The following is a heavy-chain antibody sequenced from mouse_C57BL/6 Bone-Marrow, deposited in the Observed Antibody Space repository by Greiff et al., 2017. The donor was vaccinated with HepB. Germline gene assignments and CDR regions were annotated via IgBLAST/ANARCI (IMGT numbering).Heavy chain of an antibody. CDR2: IDPETGGT. CDR3: TRRDGSSHYYAMDY. V-gene: IGHV1-15*01. J-gene: IGHJ4*01. CDR1: GYTFTDYE. D-gene: IGHD1-1*01. Sequence: VQLQQSGAELVRPGASVTLSCKASGYTFTDYEMHWVKQTPVHGLEWIGAIDPETGGTAYNQKFKGKAILTADKSSSTAYMELRSLTSEDSAVYYCTRRDGSSHYYAMDYWGQGTSVTVSS.